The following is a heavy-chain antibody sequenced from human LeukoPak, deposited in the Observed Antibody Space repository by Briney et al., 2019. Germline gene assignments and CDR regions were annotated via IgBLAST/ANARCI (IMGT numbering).Heavy chain of an antibody. CDR1: GFTFSSYS. CDR2: ISSSSSYI. CDR3: ARDHYYDSSGYYYVSYYMDV. D-gene: IGHD3-22*01. J-gene: IGHJ6*03. Sequence: PGGSLRLSCAASGFTFSSYSMNWVRQAPGKGLEWVSSISSSSSYIYYADSVKGRLTISRDNAKNSLYLQMNSLRAEDTAVYYCARDHYYDSSGYYYVSYYMDVWGKGTTVTVSS. V-gene: IGHV3-21*01.